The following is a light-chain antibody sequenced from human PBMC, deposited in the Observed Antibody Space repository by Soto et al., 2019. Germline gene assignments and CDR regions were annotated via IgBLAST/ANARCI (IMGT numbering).Light chain of an antibody. J-gene: IGKJ4*01. Sequence: SVFTPYPGPLSLSPGERATLSCRASQRVNINLAWYQQKPGQAPRLLLSGASTRATGITARFSGSGSGTDFTLTIIRLEPEDFAMYYCQKYGSSPLTFGGGTKVDIK. CDR1: QRVNIN. V-gene: IGKV3-20*01. CDR3: QKYGSSPLT. CDR2: GAS.